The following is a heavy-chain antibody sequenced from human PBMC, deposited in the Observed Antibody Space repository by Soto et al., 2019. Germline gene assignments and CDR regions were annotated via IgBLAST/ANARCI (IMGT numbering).Heavy chain of an antibody. CDR1: GFTFVSYA. D-gene: IGHD1-26*01. Sequence: GSLRLSCAASGFTFVSYAISWFRHSPLKWLEWVSAISGSGGSTYYADSVKGRFTISRDNSKNTLYLQMNSLRAEDTAVYYCAKVGARGLYYYYYYGMDVWGQGTTVTVSS. CDR2: ISGSGGST. V-gene: IGHV3-23*01. J-gene: IGHJ6*02. CDR3: AKVGARGLYYYYYYGMDV.